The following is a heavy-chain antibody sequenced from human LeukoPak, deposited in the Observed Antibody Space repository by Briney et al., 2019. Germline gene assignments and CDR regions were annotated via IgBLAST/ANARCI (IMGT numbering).Heavy chain of an antibody. D-gene: IGHD6-13*01. Sequence: SVKVSCKASGYTFTGYYMHWGRQAPGQGLEWMGWINPNSGGTNYAQKFQGRVTITRDTSISTAYMEVSRLSSDDTAVYYCAREYSSYLDYWGQGALVTVSS. CDR1: GYTFTGYY. V-gene: IGHV1-2*02. CDR3: AREYSSYLDY. J-gene: IGHJ4*02. CDR2: INPNSGGT.